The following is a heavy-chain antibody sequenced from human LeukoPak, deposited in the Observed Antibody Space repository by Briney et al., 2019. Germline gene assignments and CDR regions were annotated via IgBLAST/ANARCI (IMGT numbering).Heavy chain of an antibody. Sequence: GGSLRLSCAASGFSFSSYGIHWVRQAPGKGLDWVAVIWYDGNSQYYADSVKGRFTISRDNAKNSLYLQMNSLRVEDTAVYFCTVDTDYFEGLGFPRPALNDYWGQGTLVTVSS. J-gene: IGHJ4*02. CDR2: IWYDGNSQ. D-gene: IGHD3-22*01. CDR3: TVDTDYFEGLGFPRPALNDY. V-gene: IGHV3-33*03. CDR1: GFSFSSYG.